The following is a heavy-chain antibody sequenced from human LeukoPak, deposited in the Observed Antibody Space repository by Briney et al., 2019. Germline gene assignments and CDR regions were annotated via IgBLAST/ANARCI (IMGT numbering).Heavy chain of an antibody. J-gene: IGHJ4*02. D-gene: IGHD3-10*01. CDR2: ISGSGGST. CDR3: ARDKRSMVRGVIHFDY. CDR1: GFTFSSYA. Sequence: PGGSLRLSCAASGFTFSSYAMSWVRQAPGKGLEWVSAISGSGGSTYYAHSVKVRFTSSRDNSKNTLYLQMNSLRAEDTDVYYCARDKRSMVRGVIHFDYWGQGTLVTVSS. V-gene: IGHV3-23*01.